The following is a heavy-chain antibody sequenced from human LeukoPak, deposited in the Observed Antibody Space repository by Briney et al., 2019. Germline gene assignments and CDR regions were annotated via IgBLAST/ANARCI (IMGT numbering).Heavy chain of an antibody. Sequence: ASVKVSCKASGYTFTGYYIHWVRQAPGQGLEWMGWINPNSGGPNYAQKFQGRVTMTRDMSISTAYMEMSRLRSDDTAVYYCARDVSAGGTNWFDPWGQGTLVTVSS. CDR2: INPNSGGP. V-gene: IGHV1-2*02. CDR3: ARDVSAGGTNWFDP. D-gene: IGHD3-16*01. CDR1: GYTFTGYY. J-gene: IGHJ5*02.